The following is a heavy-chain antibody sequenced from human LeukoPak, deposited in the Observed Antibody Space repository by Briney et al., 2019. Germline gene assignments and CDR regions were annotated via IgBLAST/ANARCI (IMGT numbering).Heavy chain of an antibody. J-gene: IGHJ4*02. D-gene: IGHD6-19*01. Sequence: PSETLSLTCTVSGGSISSYYWSWIRQPPGKGLEWIGDIYYSGSTNYNPSLKSRVTISVDTSKNQFSLKLSSVTAADTAVYYCARALYSSGWYRGEYYFDYWGQGTLVTVSS. CDR1: GGSISSYY. V-gene: IGHV4-59*01. CDR2: IYYSGST. CDR3: ARALYSSGWYRGEYYFDY.